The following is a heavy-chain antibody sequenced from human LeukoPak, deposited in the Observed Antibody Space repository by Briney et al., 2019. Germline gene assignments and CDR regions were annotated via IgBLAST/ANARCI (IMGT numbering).Heavy chain of an antibody. CDR2: ISYDGSNK. J-gene: IGHJ4*02. CDR1: GFTFSSYG. V-gene: IGHV3-30*18. CDR3: AKVRRGYSYDIDY. Sequence: PGRSLRLSCAASGFTFSSYGMHWVRQAPGKGLEWVAVISYDGSNKYYADSVKGRFTISRDDSKNTLYLLMNSLRAEDTAVYYCAKVRRGYSYDIDYWGQGTLVTVSS. D-gene: IGHD5-18*01.